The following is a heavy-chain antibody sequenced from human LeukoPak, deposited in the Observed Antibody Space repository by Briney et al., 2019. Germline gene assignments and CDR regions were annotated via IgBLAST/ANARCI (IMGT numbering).Heavy chain of an antibody. J-gene: IGHJ4*02. V-gene: IGHV3-64*02. D-gene: IGHD2-2*01. Sequence: GGSLRLSCAASGFTFSSYVMHWVRQAPGKGLEYVSAISSDGGSTYYADSVKGRFTISRDNSKNTLYPHMGSLRAEDMAVYFCARYTYAADYWGQGTLVTVSS. CDR2: ISSDGGST. CDR1: GFTFSSYV. CDR3: ARYTYAADY.